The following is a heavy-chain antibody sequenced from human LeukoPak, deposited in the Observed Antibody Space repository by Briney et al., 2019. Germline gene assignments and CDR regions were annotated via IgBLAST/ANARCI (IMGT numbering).Heavy chain of an antibody. J-gene: IGHJ4*02. Sequence: ASVKVSCKASGYTFFSYGISWVRQAPGQGLEWMGWISPNSGGTNYAQKFQGRVTMTRDTSISTAYMELSRLRSDDTAVYYCASSLKSCSNGVCRNWGQGTSVTVSS. CDR3: ASSLKSCSNGVCRN. CDR1: GYTFFSYG. V-gene: IGHV1-2*02. CDR2: ISPNSGGT. D-gene: IGHD2-8*01.